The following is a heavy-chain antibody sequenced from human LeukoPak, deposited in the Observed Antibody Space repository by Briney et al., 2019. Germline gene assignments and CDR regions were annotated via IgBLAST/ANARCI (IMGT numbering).Heavy chain of an antibody. D-gene: IGHD3-16*01. Sequence: SETLSLICTVSGGSISGHYWTWVRQPPGEGLEWIGQIHYSGKADYNPSLRSRITISVDTSKNQMSLKVTSVTAADTAVYYCARFGVDYGMDVWGKGTTVTVS. CDR1: GGSISGHY. J-gene: IGHJ6*04. CDR3: ARFGVDYGMDV. CDR2: IHYSGKA. V-gene: IGHV4-59*11.